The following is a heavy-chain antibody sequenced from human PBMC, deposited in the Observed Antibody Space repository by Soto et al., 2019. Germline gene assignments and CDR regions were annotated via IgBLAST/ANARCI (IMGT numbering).Heavy chain of an antibody. J-gene: IGHJ6*02. Sequence: SQTLSLPCAISGDSVSSNSAAWNWIRQSPSRALEWLGRTYYRSKWYNDYAVSVKSRITINPDTSKNQFSLQLNSVTHEDTAVYYCARSLYNWNYEVWYYYGMDVWGQGTTVTVSS. CDR3: ARSLYNWNYEVWYYYGMDV. CDR2: TYYRSKWYN. V-gene: IGHV6-1*01. CDR1: GDSVSSNSAA. D-gene: IGHD1-7*01.